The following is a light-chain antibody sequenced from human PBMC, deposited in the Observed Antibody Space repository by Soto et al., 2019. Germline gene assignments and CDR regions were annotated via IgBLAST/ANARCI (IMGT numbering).Light chain of an antibody. J-gene: IGLJ2*01. V-gene: IGLV2-14*01. CDR3: NSYTLSKTVI. CDR2: EVT. CDR1: SSDVGAHDF. Sequence: QSALTQPASVSGSPGQSITISCSGTSSDVGAHDFVSWYQHHPDTAPKVIIFEVTKRPSGVSDRFSGSKTGNTASLTISGLQAEDEADYYCNSYTLSKTVIFGGGTKLTVL.